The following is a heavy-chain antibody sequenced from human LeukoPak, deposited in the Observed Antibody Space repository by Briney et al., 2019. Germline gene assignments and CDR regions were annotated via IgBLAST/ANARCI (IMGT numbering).Heavy chain of an antibody. CDR3: ASSSYCSSTSCAELDY. CDR2: INHSGST. Sequence: SETLSLTCAVYGGSFSGYYWSWIRQPPGKGLEWIGEINHSGSTNYNPSLKSRVTISVDTSKNQFSLKLSSVTAADTAEYYCASSSYCSSTSCAELDYWGQGTLVTVSS. V-gene: IGHV4-34*01. CDR1: GGSFSGYY. D-gene: IGHD2-2*01. J-gene: IGHJ4*02.